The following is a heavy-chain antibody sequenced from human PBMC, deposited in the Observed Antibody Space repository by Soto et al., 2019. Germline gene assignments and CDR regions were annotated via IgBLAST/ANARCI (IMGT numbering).Heavy chain of an antibody. CDR1: GFTFISYE. Sequence: PGGSLSLSCAASGFTFISYEMNWVRQAPGKGLEWVSYISSSGSTIYYADSVKGRFTISRDNAKNSLYLQMNSLRAEDTAVYYCARVVQHYYDSSGSMDVWGQGTTVTV. J-gene: IGHJ6*02. V-gene: IGHV3-48*03. CDR3: ARVVQHYYDSSGSMDV. CDR2: ISSSGSTI. D-gene: IGHD3-22*01.